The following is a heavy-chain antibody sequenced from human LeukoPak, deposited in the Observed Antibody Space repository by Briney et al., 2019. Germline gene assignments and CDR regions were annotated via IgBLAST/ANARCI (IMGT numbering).Heavy chain of an antibody. CDR3: ARVRDGYNDAYDI. CDR1: GYTFTDFS. J-gene: IGHJ3*02. V-gene: IGHV1-46*01. D-gene: IGHD5-24*01. Sequence: ASVKVSCKTSGYTFTDFSIHWVRQAPGQGLEWMGIVNPSGDSTNYAQNFQGRVTMTGDTSTSTVYMELSSLRSEDTAVYYCARVRDGYNDAYDIWGQGTMVTVTS. CDR2: VNPSGDST.